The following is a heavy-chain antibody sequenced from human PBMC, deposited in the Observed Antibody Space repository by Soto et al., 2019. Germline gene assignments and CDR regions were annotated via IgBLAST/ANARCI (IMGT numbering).Heavy chain of an antibody. D-gene: IGHD2-8*01. V-gene: IGHV3-9*01. Sequence: EVQVAESGGGSVQPGRSLRLSCEASGFSFDEYAMHWVRQVPGKGLEWVSSINWNSGNIGYADSVRGRFTISRDNAKNSLYLQMHSLRTEDTAFYYCAKGTKYCSSGVCSVFDYWGQGTLVTVSS. CDR2: INWNSGNI. J-gene: IGHJ4*02. CDR3: AKGTKYCSSGVCSVFDY. CDR1: GFSFDEYA.